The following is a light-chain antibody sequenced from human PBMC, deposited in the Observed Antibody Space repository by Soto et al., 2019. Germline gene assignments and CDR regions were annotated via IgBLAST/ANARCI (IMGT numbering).Light chain of an antibody. Sequence: EIVMTQSPATLSVSPGERATFSCRASQSVSSNLAWYQQKPGQAPRLLIYGASIRATGIPARVSGSVSDTDISPSMTGMQTRDSGVNVCKQYNNGSSAFCQGTKLEIK. CDR2: GAS. CDR3: KQYNNGSSA. CDR1: QSVSSN. J-gene: IGKJ5*01. V-gene: IGKV3-15*01.